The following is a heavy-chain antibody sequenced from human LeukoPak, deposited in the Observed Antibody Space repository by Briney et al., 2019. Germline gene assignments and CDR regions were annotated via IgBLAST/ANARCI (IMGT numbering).Heavy chain of an antibody. CDR2: LNSNGGTT. D-gene: IGHD2-2*01. V-gene: IGHV3-23*01. CDR3: AKAPYRSSTSLLYY. Sequence: GGSLRLSCAASGFPFSSYAMSWVRQAPGKGLEWVSTLNSNGGTTYYADSVKGRFTISRDNSKNTLYLQMNSLRAGDTAVYYCAKAPYRSSTSLLYYWGQGTLVTVSS. CDR1: GFPFSSYA. J-gene: IGHJ4*02.